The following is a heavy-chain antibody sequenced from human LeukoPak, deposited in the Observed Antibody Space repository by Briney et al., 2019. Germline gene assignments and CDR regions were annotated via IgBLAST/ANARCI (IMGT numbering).Heavy chain of an antibody. J-gene: IGHJ4*02. CDR3: ATNSSRGVFDY. Sequence: GGSLTLSWAASGFTFSSYAMSWVRQAPGKGLEWVSAISGSGGSTYYPDSVKGPFHIPRENSKNTRYRQMNSLRARDTAAYYCATNSSRGVFDYWGQGTLVTVSS. V-gene: IGHV3-23*01. D-gene: IGHD6-13*01. CDR2: ISGSGGST. CDR1: GFTFSSYA.